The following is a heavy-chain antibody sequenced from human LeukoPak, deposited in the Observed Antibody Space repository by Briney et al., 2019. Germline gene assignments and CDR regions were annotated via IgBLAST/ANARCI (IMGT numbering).Heavy chain of an antibody. CDR3: ARERSGPAVRAHNWFDP. D-gene: IGHD1-26*01. V-gene: IGHV3-21*06. Sequence: GGSLRLSCVGSGLTFSGYNIDWVRQAPGKGQEWVSSISSSSRSIYYADSLKGRITISRDTTKNSVFLQMSGLRVDDTAVYYCARERSGPAVRAHNWFDPWGRGTLVIVSS. J-gene: IGHJ5*01. CDR2: ISSSSRSI. CDR1: GLTFSGYN.